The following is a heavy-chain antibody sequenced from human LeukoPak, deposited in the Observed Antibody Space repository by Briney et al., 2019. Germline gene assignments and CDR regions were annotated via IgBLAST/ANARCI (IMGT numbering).Heavy chain of an antibody. D-gene: IGHD5-12*01. Sequence: GGSLRLSCAASGFTFSSHAMNWVRQAPGKGLEWVSNIRSGGSTIYYADSVKGRCTISRDNAENSLFLHMHSLRAEDTAVYYCARGGYSGYDFWGQGTLVTVSS. V-gene: IGHV3-48*03. CDR2: IRSGGSTI. CDR1: GFTFSSHA. CDR3: ARGGYSGYDF. J-gene: IGHJ4*02.